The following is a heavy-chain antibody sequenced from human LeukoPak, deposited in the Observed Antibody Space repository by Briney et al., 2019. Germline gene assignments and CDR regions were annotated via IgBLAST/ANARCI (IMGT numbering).Heavy chain of an antibody. CDR3: ARDVIAVAGLFDY. CDR2: ITSSSYI. V-gene: IGHV3-21*01. Sequence: GGSLRLSCAASGFTLSSYSMNWVRQAPGKGLEWVSCITSSSYIYYGDSVKGRFTISRDNAKNSLYLQMNSLRAEDTAVYYCARDVIAVAGLFDYWGQGTLVTVSS. J-gene: IGHJ4*02. CDR1: GFTLSSYS. D-gene: IGHD6-19*01.